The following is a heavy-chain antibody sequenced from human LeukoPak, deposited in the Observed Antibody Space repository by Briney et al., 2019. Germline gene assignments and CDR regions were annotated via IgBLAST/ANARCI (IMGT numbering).Heavy chain of an antibody. Sequence: GRSLRLSCAASGFTFSSYAMHWVRQAPGKGLEWVAVISYDGSNKYYADSVKGRFTISRDNSKNTLYLQMNSLRAEDTAVYYCANMVTAMDSMDYWGQGTLVTVSS. J-gene: IGHJ4*02. D-gene: IGHD2-21*02. CDR2: ISYDGSNK. CDR1: GFTFSSYA. V-gene: IGHV3-30*04. CDR3: ANMVTAMDSMDY.